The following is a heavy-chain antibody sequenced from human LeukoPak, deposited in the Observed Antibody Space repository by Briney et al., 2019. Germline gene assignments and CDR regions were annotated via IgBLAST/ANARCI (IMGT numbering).Heavy chain of an antibody. V-gene: IGHV1-2*02. J-gene: IGHJ4*02. D-gene: IGHD6-19*01. CDR3: ARDGEQWLVGFDY. CDR1: GYTFTGYY. Sequence: ASVKVSCKASGYTFTGYYMHWVRQAPGQGLEWMGWINPNSGGTNYPQKFQGRVTMTRDTSISTAYMELSRLRSDDTAVYYCARDGEQWLVGFDYWGQGTLVTVSS. CDR2: INPNSGGT.